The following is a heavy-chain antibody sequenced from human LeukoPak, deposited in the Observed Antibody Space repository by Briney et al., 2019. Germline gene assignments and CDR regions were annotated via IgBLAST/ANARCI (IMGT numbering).Heavy chain of an antibody. CDR3: ARASRGSSNGYYYYYMDV. V-gene: IGHV3-23*01. Sequence: GGSLRLSCASSGFTFINYAMSWVRQAPGKGLEWVSSISGSGNYTYYADSVKGRFTISRDNSKNTLYLQMNSLRAEDTAVYYCARASRGSSNGYYYYYMDVWGNGTTVTVSS. CDR2: ISGSGNYT. D-gene: IGHD1-26*01. J-gene: IGHJ6*03. CDR1: GFTFINYA.